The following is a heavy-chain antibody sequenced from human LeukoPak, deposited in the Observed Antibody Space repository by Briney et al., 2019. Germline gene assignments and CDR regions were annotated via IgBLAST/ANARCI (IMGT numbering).Heavy chain of an antibody. CDR2: ISGSGGST. J-gene: IGHJ4*02. CDR3: AKDHLLASAGYIDY. Sequence: GGSLRLSCAASGFTFSSYAMSWVRQAPGKGLEWVSAISGSGGSTYYADSVKGRFTISRDNSKNTLYLQMNSLRAEDTAVYYCAKDHLLASAGYIDYWGQGTLVTVSS. V-gene: IGHV3-23*01. CDR1: GFTFSSYA. D-gene: IGHD3-9*01.